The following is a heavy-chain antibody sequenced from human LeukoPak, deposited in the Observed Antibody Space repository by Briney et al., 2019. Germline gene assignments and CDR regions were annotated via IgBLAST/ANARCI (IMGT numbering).Heavy chain of an antibody. Sequence: GGSLRLSCAASGFTFSSYAMSWVRQAPGKGLEWVSAISGSGGSTYYADSVKGRFTISRDNSKNTLYLQMNSLRAEDTAVYYCAKEVTFILGYCSSTSCYQDYWGQGTLVTVSS. J-gene: IGHJ4*02. V-gene: IGHV3-23*01. CDR2: ISGSGGST. D-gene: IGHD2-2*01. CDR3: AKEVTFILGYCSSTSCYQDY. CDR1: GFTFSSYA.